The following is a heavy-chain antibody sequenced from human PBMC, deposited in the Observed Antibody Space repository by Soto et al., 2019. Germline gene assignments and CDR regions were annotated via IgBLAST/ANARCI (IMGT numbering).Heavy chain of an antibody. Sequence: EVQLVESGGGLVQPGGSLRLSCAATGITFEEFAIHWVRQAPGKGLEWVSGIHWNSGRIGYADSVKGRFTISSNNAKSSLSLHLNTLRAEDTALYYCAKAPSRVTHWFDPWGKGTMVTVSS. CDR3: AKAPSRVTHWFDP. V-gene: IGHV3-9*01. D-gene: IGHD5-18*01. CDR1: GITFEEFA. CDR2: IHWNSGRI. J-gene: IGHJ5*02.